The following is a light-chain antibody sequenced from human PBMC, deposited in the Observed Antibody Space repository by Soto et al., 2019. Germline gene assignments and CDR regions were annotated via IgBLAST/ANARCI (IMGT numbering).Light chain of an antibody. CDR3: QHLNTYLT. J-gene: IGKJ2*01. Sequence: IQLTQSPSSLSASVGDRVTITCRASQGISSYLAWYQQKPGKAPKLLIYAASTLQSGVPSRFSGSGSGTDFTLTISSLQPEDFATYSCQHLNTYLTFGQGTRLEIK. CDR2: AAS. V-gene: IGKV1-9*01. CDR1: QGISSY.